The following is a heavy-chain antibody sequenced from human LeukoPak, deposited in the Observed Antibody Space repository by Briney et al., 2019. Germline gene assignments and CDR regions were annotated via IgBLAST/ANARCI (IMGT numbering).Heavy chain of an antibody. D-gene: IGHD3-10*01. Sequence: SETLSLTCTVSGGSISSYYWSWIRQPPGKGLEWIGYIYYSGSTNYNPSLKSRVTISVDTSKNQFSLKLSSVTGADTAVYYCARDSYGHYYYYMDVWGKGTTVTVSS. J-gene: IGHJ6*03. V-gene: IGHV4-59*01. CDR2: IYYSGST. CDR3: ARDSYGHYYYYMDV. CDR1: GGSISSYY.